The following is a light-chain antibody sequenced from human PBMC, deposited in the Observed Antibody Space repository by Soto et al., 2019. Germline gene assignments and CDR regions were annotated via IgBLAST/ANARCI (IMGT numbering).Light chain of an antibody. J-gene: IGKJ2*01. CDR3: HQYNPLPHT. CDR2: GAS. V-gene: IGKV3-15*01. Sequence: EIVMTQSPATLSVSPGDRATLSCRASQSVSSDLAWYQQKPGQAPRLLVYGASTRATGMPARFSGSASGTEFTLTISSLQSEDFAVYYCHQYNPLPHTFGHAPKLQIK. CDR1: QSVSSD.